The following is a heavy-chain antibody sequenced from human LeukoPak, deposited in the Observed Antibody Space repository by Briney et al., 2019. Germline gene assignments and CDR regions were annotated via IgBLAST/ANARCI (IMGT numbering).Heavy chain of an antibody. Sequence: ASVKVSCTVSGYTLTELSMHWVRQAPGKGLEWMGGFDPEDGETIYAQKFQGRVTMTEDTSTDTAYMELSSLRSEDTAVYYCATARTRGTSYYFDYWGQGTLVTVSS. CDR2: FDPEDGET. CDR3: ATARTRGTSYYFDY. D-gene: IGHD3-16*01. V-gene: IGHV1-24*01. CDR1: GYTLTELS. J-gene: IGHJ4*02.